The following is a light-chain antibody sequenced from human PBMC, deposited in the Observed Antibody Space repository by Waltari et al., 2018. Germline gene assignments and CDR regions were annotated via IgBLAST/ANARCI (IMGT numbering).Light chain of an antibody. V-gene: IGKV4-1*01. CDR1: QSLLYSSNNKNY. CDR2: WAS. J-gene: IGKJ1*01. CDR3: QQYSIRPWT. Sequence: DIVMTQSPDSLAVSLGERATINCKSSQSLLYSSNNKNYLAWYQQKPGQPPKLLIYWASTRESGVPDRFSGSGSGTDFTLTISSLQAEDVAVYYCQQYSIRPWTFGQGTKVEI.